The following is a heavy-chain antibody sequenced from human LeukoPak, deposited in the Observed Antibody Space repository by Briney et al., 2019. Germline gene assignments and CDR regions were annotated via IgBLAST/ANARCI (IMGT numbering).Heavy chain of an antibody. J-gene: IGHJ4*02. Sequence: GGSLRLSCAASGFTFSNAWMSWVRQAPGKGLEWVGRIKSKTDGGTTDYAAPVKGRFTISRDDSKNKLYLPMNSLKTEDTAVYYCTTDLQYYDYVWGSYRYDYWGQGTLVTVSS. CDR2: IKSKTDGGTT. CDR3: TTDLQYYDYVWGSYRYDY. V-gene: IGHV3-15*01. CDR1: GFTFSNAW. D-gene: IGHD3-16*02.